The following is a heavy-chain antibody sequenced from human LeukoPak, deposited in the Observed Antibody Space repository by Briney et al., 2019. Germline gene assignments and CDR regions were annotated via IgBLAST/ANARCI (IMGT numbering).Heavy chain of an antibody. V-gene: IGHV3-23*01. Sequence: GGSLRLSCAASGFTFSSYAMSWVRQAPGKGLEWVPAISGSGGSTYYADPVKGRFTISRDNSKNTLYLQMNSLRAEDTAVYYCAKGYSSSWYRFDYWGQGTLVTVSS. CDR1: GFTFSSYA. D-gene: IGHD6-13*01. J-gene: IGHJ4*02. CDR2: ISGSGGST. CDR3: AKGYSSSWYRFDY.